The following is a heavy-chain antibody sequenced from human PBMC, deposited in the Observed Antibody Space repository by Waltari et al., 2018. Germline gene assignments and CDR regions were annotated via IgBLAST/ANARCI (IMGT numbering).Heavy chain of an antibody. CDR1: GYTFTSYG. CDR3: ARHGVYQLPHYYYGMDV. Sequence: QVQLVQSGAEVKKPGASVKVSCKASGYTFTSYGISWVRQAPGQGLEWMGWSSAYNGNTNYAQKLQGRVTMTTDTSTSTAYMELRSLRSDDTAVYYCARHGVYQLPHYYYGMDVWGQGTTVTVSS. D-gene: IGHD2-2*01. V-gene: IGHV1-18*01. CDR2: SSAYNGNT. J-gene: IGHJ6*02.